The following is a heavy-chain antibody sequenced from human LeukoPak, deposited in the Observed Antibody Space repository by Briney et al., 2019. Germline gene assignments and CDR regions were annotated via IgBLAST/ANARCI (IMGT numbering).Heavy chain of an antibody. CDR2: INHSVTT. CDR1: GRSFSGYY. D-gene: IGHD3-3*01. CDR3: ARLTPSYYDFWSGYYNPRSRVSYMDV. V-gene: IGHV4-34*01. J-gene: IGHJ6*03. Sequence: SESLSLTCAVYGRSFSGYYSSWIRQPPGKGMEWIGSINHSVTTNNNPSLKTRVTISVDTSKNQFSLKLSSVTAADTAVYYCARLTPSYYDFWSGYYNPRSRVSYMDVWGKGTTVTVSS.